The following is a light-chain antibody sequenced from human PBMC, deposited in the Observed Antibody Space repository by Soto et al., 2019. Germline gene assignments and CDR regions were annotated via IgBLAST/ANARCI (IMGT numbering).Light chain of an antibody. CDR2: DAS. CDR3: RHRSNWPMYT. J-gene: IGKJ2*01. CDR1: QRVSSY. Sequence: EIVLTQSPATLSLSPGERATLSCRASQRVSSYLAWYQQKPGQAPRLLIYDASNRATGIPARFSGSGSGTDFTLTLSSLEPEDFAVYYCRHRSNWPMYTFGQGTKLEIK. V-gene: IGKV3-11*01.